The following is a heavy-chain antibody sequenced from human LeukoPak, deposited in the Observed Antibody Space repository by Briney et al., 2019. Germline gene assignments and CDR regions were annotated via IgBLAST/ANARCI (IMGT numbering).Heavy chain of an antibody. J-gene: IGHJ5*02. V-gene: IGHV3-21*01. D-gene: IGHD3-3*01. CDR3: ARDAITIFGVAPNLPNWFDP. CDR1: GFTFSSYS. CDR2: ISSSSSYI. Sequence: GGSLRLSCAASGFTFSSYSMNWVRQAPGKGLEWVSSISSSSSYIYYADSVKGRFTISRDNAKNSLYLQMNSLRAEDTAVYYCARDAITIFGVAPNLPNWFDPWGQGTLVTVSS.